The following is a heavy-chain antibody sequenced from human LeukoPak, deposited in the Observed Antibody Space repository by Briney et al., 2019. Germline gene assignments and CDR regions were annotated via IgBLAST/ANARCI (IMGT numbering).Heavy chain of an antibody. Sequence: ASVKVSCKAFGYTFTNYGITWLRQAPGQGLEWMGWVSPSSGHTNYTQNLQDRVTMTTDTPTNTAYMELRSLRSDDTAVYYCARVLFVVVGVFFDLGGKETMVTFSS. J-gene: IGHJ3*01. CDR3: ARVLFVVVGVFFDL. D-gene: IGHD2-15*01. CDR2: VSPSSGHT. CDR1: GYTFTNYG. V-gene: IGHV1-18*01.